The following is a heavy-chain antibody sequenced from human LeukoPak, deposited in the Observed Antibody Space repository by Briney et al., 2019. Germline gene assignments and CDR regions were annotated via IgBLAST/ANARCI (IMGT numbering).Heavy chain of an antibody. CDR3: ASGTTDIVVVPATLRNYYFDY. J-gene: IGHJ4*02. CDR1: GGSISSYY. D-gene: IGHD2-2*01. V-gene: IGHV4-59*01. CDR2: IYYSGST. Sequence: TSETLSLTCTVSGGSISSYYWSWIRQPPGKGLEWIGYIYYSGSTNYNPSLKSRVTISVDTSKNQFSLKLSSVTAADTAVYYCASGTTDIVVVPATLRNYYFDYWGQGTLVTVSS.